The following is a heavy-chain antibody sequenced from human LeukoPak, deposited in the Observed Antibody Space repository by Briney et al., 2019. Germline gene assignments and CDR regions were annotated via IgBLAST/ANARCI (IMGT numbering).Heavy chain of an antibody. V-gene: IGHV3-30-3*01. Sequence: GRSLRLSCAASGFTFSRYTMHWVRQAPGKGLQWVAVMSYDANNKYYADSVKGRFTISRDHSKSTLYLQMNSLRPEDTAVYYCAKDAPGYCSGGSCYSSYFDYWGQGTLVTVSS. CDR1: GFTFSRYT. J-gene: IGHJ4*02. CDR3: AKDAPGYCSGGSCYSSYFDY. D-gene: IGHD2-15*01. CDR2: MSYDANNK.